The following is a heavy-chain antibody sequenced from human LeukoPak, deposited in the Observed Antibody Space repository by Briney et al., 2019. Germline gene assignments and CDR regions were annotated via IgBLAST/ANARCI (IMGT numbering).Heavy chain of an antibody. D-gene: IGHD4-23*01. Sequence: TGGSLRLSCAASGFTFSSYAMSWVRQAPGKGLEWVSAISGSGGSTYYADSVKGRFTISRDNAKNSLYLQMNSLRAEDTAVYYCASGGYGGKRDFDYWGQGTLVTVSS. V-gene: IGHV3-23*01. CDR3: ASGGYGGKRDFDY. CDR1: GFTFSSYA. J-gene: IGHJ4*02. CDR2: ISGSGGST.